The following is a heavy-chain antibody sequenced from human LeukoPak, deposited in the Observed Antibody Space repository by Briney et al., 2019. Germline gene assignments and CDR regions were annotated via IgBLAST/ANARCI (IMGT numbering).Heavy chain of an antibody. Sequence: SETLSLTCAVYGGSFSGYYWSWIRQPPGKGLEWIGEISHSGSTNYNPSLKSRVTISVDTSKNQFSLKLSSVTAADTAVYYCAKWSRVIMVVTIPSGTYSPPGPANKTWGQGTWVTV. J-gene: IGHJ3*01. CDR1: GGSFSGYY. D-gene: IGHD5-12*01. CDR2: ISHSGST. V-gene: IGHV4-34*01. CDR3: AKWSRVIMVVTIPSGTYSPPGPANKT.